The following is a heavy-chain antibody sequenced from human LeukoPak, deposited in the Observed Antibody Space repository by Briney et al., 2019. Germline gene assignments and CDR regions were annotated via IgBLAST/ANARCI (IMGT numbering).Heavy chain of an antibody. CDR1: GYTFTGYS. D-gene: IGHD3-3*01. CDR3: ARDLPPAGTYYDFWSGYFPSFYYYYGMDV. V-gene: IGHV1-2*02. CDR2: INPNSGGT. Sequence: ASVKVSCKASGYTFTGYSMHWVRQAPGQGLEWMGSINPNSGGTNYAQKFQGRVTMTRDTSISTAYMELSRLRSDDTAVYYCARDLPPAGTYYDFWSGYFPSFYYYYGMDVWGQGTTVTVSS. J-gene: IGHJ6*02.